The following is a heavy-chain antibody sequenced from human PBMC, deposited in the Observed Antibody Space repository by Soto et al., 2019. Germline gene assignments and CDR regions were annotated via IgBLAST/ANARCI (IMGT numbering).Heavy chain of an antibody. CDR1: GFSLSTSGVG. CDR3: AHRPSYCSGGSCYSGFDY. CDR2: IYWEDEK. V-gene: IGHV2-5*02. D-gene: IGHD2-15*01. Sequence: QITLKESGPTLVKPTQTLTLTCTFSGFSLSTSGVGVGWIRQPPGKALEWLALIYWEDEKRYSPSLKSRLTITKDTSKNDVVLTKTNMDPLDTATDYCAHRPSYCSGGSCYSGFDYWCQGSLVTVCS. J-gene: IGHJ4*02.